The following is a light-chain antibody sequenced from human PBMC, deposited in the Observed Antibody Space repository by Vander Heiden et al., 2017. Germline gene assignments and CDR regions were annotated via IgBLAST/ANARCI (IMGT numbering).Light chain of an antibody. J-gene: IGLJ7*01. CDR1: DNDVGDYKL. CDR2: EDS. CDR3: SSYAGRNTLV. V-gene: IGLV2-23*01. Sequence: ALTQPASVSGSPGQSITISCIGTDNDVGDYKLVSWYQQHPGKAPRLMMIEDSKRPSGVSDRFSGSKSGNTASLTISGLQAEDEADYYCSSYAGRNTLVFGGGTRLTVL.